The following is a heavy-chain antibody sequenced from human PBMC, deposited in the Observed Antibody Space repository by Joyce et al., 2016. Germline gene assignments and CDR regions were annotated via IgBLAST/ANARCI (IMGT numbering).Heavy chain of an antibody. CDR1: GIIFSSKE. CDR3: TTPSCAN. Sequence: EVHLVESGGGLVQPRGSLRLSFSASGIIFSSKEMNWVRQAPGNGLEWISSINSDDSRIHYADSVRGRFTISRDNARNSLYLEMNYLRVEDTAIYYCTTPSCANWGQGSLVTVSS. D-gene: IGHD2-2*01. J-gene: IGHJ4*02. V-gene: IGHV3-48*03. CDR2: INSDDSRI.